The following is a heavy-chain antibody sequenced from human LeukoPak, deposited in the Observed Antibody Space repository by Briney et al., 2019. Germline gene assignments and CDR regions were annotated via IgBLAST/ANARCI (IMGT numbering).Heavy chain of an antibody. Sequence: GGSLRLSCSASGFPFSSYAMHWVRQAPGKGLVWVSRINSEGSSTSYAGSVKGRFTISRDNAKNTLYLQMNSLRAEDTAVYYCARVSVQLWSSSDYWGQGTLVTVSS. J-gene: IGHJ4*02. D-gene: IGHD5-18*01. CDR3: ARVSVQLWSSSDY. CDR1: GFPFSSYA. V-gene: IGHV3-74*01. CDR2: INSEGSST.